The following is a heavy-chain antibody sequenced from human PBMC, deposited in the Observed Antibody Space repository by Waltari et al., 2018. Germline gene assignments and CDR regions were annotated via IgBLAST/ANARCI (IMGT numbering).Heavy chain of an antibody. D-gene: IGHD3-22*01. J-gene: IGHJ4*02. CDR1: GFSLSTTGVG. Sequence: QITLKDSGPTLVRPTETLTLTCPFSGFSLSTTGVGVGWIRQPPGKALDCHALIYLNDDKSYSPSLKSRLNITKDTAKSQVVITRANMGPVDTATYYSAQIRPHANTWFLDYYADWGQGTVVTVSS. V-gene: IGHV2-5*01. CDR3: AQIRPHANTWFLDYYAD. CDR2: IYLNDDK.